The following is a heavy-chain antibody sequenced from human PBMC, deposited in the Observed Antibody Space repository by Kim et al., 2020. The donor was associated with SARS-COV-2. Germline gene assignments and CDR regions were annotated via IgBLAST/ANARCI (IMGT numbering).Heavy chain of an antibody. J-gene: IGHJ6*02. Sequence: GGSLRLSCAASGFTFGSYAMHWVRQAPGKGLEWVAVISYDGSNKYYADSVKGRFTISRDNSKNTLYLQMNSLRAEDTAVYYCARSLRGYGSGGSYYSPYYYAMDVWGQGTTVTVSS. D-gene: IGHD2-15*01. CDR3: ARSLRGYGSGGSYYSPYYYAMDV. CDR2: ISYDGSNK. CDR1: GFTFGSYA. V-gene: IGHV3-30*04.